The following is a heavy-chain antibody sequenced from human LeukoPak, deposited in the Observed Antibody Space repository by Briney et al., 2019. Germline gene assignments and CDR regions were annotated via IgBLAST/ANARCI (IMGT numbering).Heavy chain of an antibody. CDR1: GFTFSSYT. V-gene: IGHV3-21*01. D-gene: IGHD1-26*01. Sequence: GGSLSLSCPPPGFTFSSYTMNWVRRTPGKGLKWFSSITTISSYTFYADSVKGRFTISRDNARNSLYLQMNSLTAEDTAVYYCARDPYSGAYGDTYYYFMDVWGKGTTVTISS. CDR2: ITTISSYT. CDR3: ARDPYSGAYGDTYYYFMDV. J-gene: IGHJ6*03.